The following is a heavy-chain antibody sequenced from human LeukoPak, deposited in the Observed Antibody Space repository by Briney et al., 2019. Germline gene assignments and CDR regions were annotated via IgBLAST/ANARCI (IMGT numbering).Heavy chain of an antibody. CDR1: GGPSSGYY. CDR2: INHSGST. J-gene: IGHJ4*02. Sequence: PSETLSLTCAVYGGPSSGYYWSWIRQPPGKGLEWIGEINHSGSTNYNPSLKSRVTISVDTSKNQFSLKLSSVTAADTAVYYCARPQSRYSSSAIDYWGQGTLVTVSS. V-gene: IGHV4-34*01. D-gene: IGHD6-6*01. CDR3: ARPQSRYSSSAIDY.